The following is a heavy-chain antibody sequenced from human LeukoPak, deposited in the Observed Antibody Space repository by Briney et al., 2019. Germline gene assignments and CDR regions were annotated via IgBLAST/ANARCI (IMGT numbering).Heavy chain of an antibody. CDR1: GFTFSTYA. J-gene: IGHJ4*02. D-gene: IGHD5-12*01. Sequence: GGSLRLSCVASGFTFSTYAMSWVRQAPGKRLEWLSALIDSGTSTFYADSVKGRVTISRDNSRSTLYLQMGSLRAEDTAVYYCAKQVAAPGPIDYWGQGTLVTVSS. CDR3: AKQVAAPGPIDY. V-gene: IGHV3-23*01. CDR2: LIDSGTST.